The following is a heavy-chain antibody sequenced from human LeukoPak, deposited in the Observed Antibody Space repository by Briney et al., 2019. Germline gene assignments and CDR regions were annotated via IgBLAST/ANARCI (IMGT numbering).Heavy chain of an antibody. V-gene: IGHV3-15*01. Sequence: PGGSLRLSCAASGFTFSNAWMSWVRQAPRKGLEWVGRIKSKTDGGTTDYAAPVKGRFTISRDDSKNTLYLQMNSLKTEDTAVYYCTTDQDYGDYAYYFDYWGQGTLVTVSS. CDR1: GFTFSNAW. D-gene: IGHD4-17*01. CDR3: TTDQDYGDYAYYFDY. J-gene: IGHJ4*02. CDR2: IKSKTDGGTT.